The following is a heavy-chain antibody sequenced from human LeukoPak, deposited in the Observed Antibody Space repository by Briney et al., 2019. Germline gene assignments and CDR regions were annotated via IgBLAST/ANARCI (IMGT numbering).Heavy chain of an antibody. CDR2: IGVGGDT. CDR1: GFNFSKND. CDR3: AKAFDYNGLRGEGGSFDY. V-gene: IGHV3-13*01. Sequence: GGSLRLSCVASGFNFSKNDMHWVRQTTERRLEWVSAIGVGGDTYYADPVKGRFTISRDNGKSSVYLQMNSLRAGDTAVYFCAKAFDYNGLRGEGGSFDYWGQGALVTVSS. J-gene: IGHJ4*02. D-gene: IGHD4-11*01.